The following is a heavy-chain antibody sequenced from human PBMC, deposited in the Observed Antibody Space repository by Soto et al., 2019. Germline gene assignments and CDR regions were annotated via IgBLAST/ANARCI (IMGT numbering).Heavy chain of an antibody. CDR1: GFAFSAYG. CDR2: IYYDGSNK. J-gene: IGHJ4*02. CDR3: ARVGGTVKSDY. D-gene: IGHD4-17*01. V-gene: IGHV3-33*01. Sequence: QVQLVASGGGVVQPGRSLRLSCAASGFAFSAYGMHWVRQAPGKGLEWVAMIYYDGSNKYYADSVKGRFTISRDNSKNSLYLQMSSLRAEDTALYYCARVGGTVKSDYWGQGTLVTVSS.